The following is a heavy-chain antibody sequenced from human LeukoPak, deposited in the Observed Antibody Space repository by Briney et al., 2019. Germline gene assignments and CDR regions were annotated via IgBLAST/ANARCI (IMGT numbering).Heavy chain of an antibody. CDR1: GFMFSSYW. V-gene: IGHV3-7*03. Sequence: GGSLRLSCAASGFMFSSYWMGWVRQAPGKGLEWVANINQDGSEKYYVDSVKGRFTISRDNSKNSLYLEMNSLRAEDTAVYYCARPSYASGSFFDYWGQETLVTVSS. CDR2: INQDGSEK. J-gene: IGHJ4*02. D-gene: IGHD3-10*01. CDR3: ARPSYASGSFFDY.